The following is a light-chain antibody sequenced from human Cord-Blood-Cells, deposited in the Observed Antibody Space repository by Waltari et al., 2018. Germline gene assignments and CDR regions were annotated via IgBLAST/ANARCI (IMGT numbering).Light chain of an antibody. CDR3: SSYTSSSTLV. Sequence: QSALTQPASVSGSPGQSITISCTGTTSEVGGYNYVSWYQQHPGKAPKLMIYDVSNRPSGVSNRFSGSKSGNTASLTISVLQAEDEADYYCSSYTSSSTLVFGTGTKVTVL. J-gene: IGLJ1*01. CDR1: TSEVGGYNY. CDR2: DVS. V-gene: IGLV2-14*01.